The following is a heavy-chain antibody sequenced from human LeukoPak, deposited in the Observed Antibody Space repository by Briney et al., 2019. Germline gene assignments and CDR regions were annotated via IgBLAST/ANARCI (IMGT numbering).Heavy chain of an antibody. CDR3: ARVKIKGGITIFKEYHYMDV. CDR1: GGSFSGYY. J-gene: IGHJ6*03. D-gene: IGHD3-3*01. Sequence: SETLSFTCAVYGGSFSGYYWSWIRQPPGKGLEWIGEINHSGSTNYNPSLKSRVTISVDASKNQFSLKLSSVTAADTAVYYCARVKIKGGITIFKEYHYMDVWGKGTTVTVSS. V-gene: IGHV4-34*01. CDR2: INHSGST.